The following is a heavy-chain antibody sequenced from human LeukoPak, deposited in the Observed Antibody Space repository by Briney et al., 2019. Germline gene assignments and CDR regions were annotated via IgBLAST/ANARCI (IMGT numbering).Heavy chain of an antibody. Sequence: SETLSLTCTVSGGSISSSYYSWSWIRQPPGKGLEWIGYIYHSGSTYYNPSLKSRVTISVDRSKNQFSLKLSSVTAADTAVYYCARDSSGYDAFDIWGQGTMVTVSS. CDR3: ARDSSGYDAFDI. J-gene: IGHJ3*02. V-gene: IGHV4-30-2*01. CDR1: GGSISSSYYS. CDR2: IYHSGST. D-gene: IGHD3-22*01.